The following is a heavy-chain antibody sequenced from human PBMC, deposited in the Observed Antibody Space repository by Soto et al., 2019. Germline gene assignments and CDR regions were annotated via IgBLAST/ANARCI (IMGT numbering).Heavy chain of an antibody. V-gene: IGHV4-31*03. D-gene: IGHD3-10*01. Sequence: QVQLQESGPGLVKPSQTLSLTCTVSGGSISSGGYYWSWIRQHPGKGLEWIGYIYYSGSTYYNPSLKSRFTISVDTSKNQFSLKLSSVTAADTAVYYCARGGTTMVRGVVIDYWGQGTLVTVSS. CDR1: GGSISSGGYY. CDR3: ARGGTTMVRGVVIDY. J-gene: IGHJ4*02. CDR2: IYYSGST.